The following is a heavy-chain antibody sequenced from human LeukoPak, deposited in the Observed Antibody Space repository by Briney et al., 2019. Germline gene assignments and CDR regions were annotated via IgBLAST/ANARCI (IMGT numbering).Heavy chain of an antibody. V-gene: IGHV4-30-2*01. D-gene: IGHD4-17*01. J-gene: IGHJ4*02. CDR3: VRGCRDYPYYFDN. CDR1: GGSIGSDTFS. Sequence: SETLSLTCTVSGGSIGSDTFSYIWIRQPPGKGLEWIGYIFHTGSTYYSPSLKSRVTIAVDRSKNQFSLKLSSVTAADTAVYYCVRGCRDYPYYFDNWGQGTLVTVSS. CDR2: IFHTGST.